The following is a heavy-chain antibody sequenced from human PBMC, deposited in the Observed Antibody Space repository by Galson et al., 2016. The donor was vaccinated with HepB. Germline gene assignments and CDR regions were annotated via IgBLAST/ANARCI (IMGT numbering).Heavy chain of an antibody. CDR3: AKSIVAAPPNRSYYYYGMDV. CDR2: IRGSGGST. CDR1: GFTFSTYG. D-gene: IGHD2-21*01. V-gene: IGHV3-23*01. J-gene: IGHJ6*02. Sequence: SLRLSCAASGFTFSTYGMHWVRQAPGKGLEWVSSIRGSGGSTDYADSVKGRFTISRDNSENTLSLQMNSLRAEDTAVYYCAKSIVAAPPNRSYYYYGMDVWGQGTTVTVSS.